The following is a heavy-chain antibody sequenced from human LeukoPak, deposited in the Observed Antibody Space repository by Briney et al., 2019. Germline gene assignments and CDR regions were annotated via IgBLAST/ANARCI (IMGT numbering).Heavy chain of an antibody. J-gene: IGHJ3*02. Sequence: PSETLSLTCTVSGGSITNYYWTWIRQPPGKELEWLGFIYYSGSTNYSPSLKSRVTISVDTSKNQFSLKLSSVTAADTAVYYCASSYCGGDCPIDAFDIWGQGTMVTVSS. CDR2: IYYSGST. V-gene: IGHV4-59*01. CDR1: GGSITNYY. CDR3: ASSYCGGDCPIDAFDI. D-gene: IGHD2-21*02.